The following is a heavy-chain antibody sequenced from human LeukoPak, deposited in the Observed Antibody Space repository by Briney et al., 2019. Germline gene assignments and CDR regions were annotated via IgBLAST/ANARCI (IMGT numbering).Heavy chain of an antibody. D-gene: IGHD3-10*01. Sequence: GGSLRLSCAASGFTFSSYGMHWVRQAPGKGLEWVAVISYDGSNKYYADSVKGRFTISRDNSKNTLYLQMNSLRAEDTAVYYCARDSGNWFDPWGQGTLVTVSS. CDR1: GFTFSSYG. V-gene: IGHV3-30*03. CDR2: ISYDGSNK. CDR3: ARDSGNWFDP. J-gene: IGHJ5*02.